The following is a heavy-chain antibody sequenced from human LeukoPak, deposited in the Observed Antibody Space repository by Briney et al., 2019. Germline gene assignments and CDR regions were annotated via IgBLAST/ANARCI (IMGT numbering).Heavy chain of an antibody. CDR1: GFIFSSYN. CDR3: AKDKARPGAFDI. Sequence: GGSLRLSCAASGFIFSSYNIHWVRQAPGKGLEWVAFIRYDGSNKYYADSVKGRFTISRDNSKNTLYLQMNSLRAEDTAVYYCAKDKARPGAFDIWGQGTMVTVSS. D-gene: IGHD6-6*01. V-gene: IGHV3-30*02. CDR2: IRYDGSNK. J-gene: IGHJ3*02.